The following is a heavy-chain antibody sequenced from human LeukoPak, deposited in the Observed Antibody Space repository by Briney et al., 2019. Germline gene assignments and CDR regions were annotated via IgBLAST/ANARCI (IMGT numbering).Heavy chain of an antibody. V-gene: IGHV3-21*05. CDR1: GFTFSTYT. Sequence: GGSLRLSCAASGFTFSTYTMNWVRQAPGKGLEWVSYISDSSSIIYYADSMKGRFTISRDNAKKSLHLQMNSLRAEDTAVYYCARGGYCSGGSCYGKSGGYFDYWGQGTLVTVSS. CDR2: ISDSSSII. CDR3: ARGGYCSGGSCYGKSGGYFDY. D-gene: IGHD2-15*01. J-gene: IGHJ4*02.